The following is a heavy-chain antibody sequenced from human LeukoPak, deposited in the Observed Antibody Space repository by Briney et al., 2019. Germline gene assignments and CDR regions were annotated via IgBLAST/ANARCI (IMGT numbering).Heavy chain of an antibody. D-gene: IGHD6-19*01. CDR3: ARGRKQWLSDYYYGMDV. J-gene: IGHJ6*02. CDR2: INHSGST. Sequence: SETLSLTCTVSGGSISGYYWSWIRQPPGKGLEWIGEINHSGSTNYNPSLKSRVTISVDTSKNQFSLKPSSVTAADTAVYYCARGRKQWLSDYYYGMDVWGQGTTVTVSS. CDR1: GGSISGYY. V-gene: IGHV4-34*01.